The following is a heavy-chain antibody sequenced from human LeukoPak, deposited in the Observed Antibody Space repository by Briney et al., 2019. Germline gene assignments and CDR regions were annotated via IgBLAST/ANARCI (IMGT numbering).Heavy chain of an antibody. CDR2: IKQDGSEK. D-gene: IGHD2-15*01. J-gene: IGHJ4*02. CDR3: ARGNVVFDY. Sequence: GGSLRLSCAASGCTFSSYWMSWVRQAPGKGLEWVANIKQDGSEKYYVDSVKGRFTISRDNAKNSLYLQINSLRAEDTAVYYCARGNVVFDYWGQGTLVTVSS. CDR1: GCTFSSYW. V-gene: IGHV3-7*03.